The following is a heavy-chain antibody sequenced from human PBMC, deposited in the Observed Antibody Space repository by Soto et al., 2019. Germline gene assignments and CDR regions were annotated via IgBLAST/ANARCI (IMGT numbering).Heavy chain of an antibody. V-gene: IGHV1-69*01. Sequence: QVQLVQSGAEMQQPGASVRVSCKASGGTFSKYAFSWVRQAPGQGLEWLGGTIPMFGTPNYAQKFQGRVAISADESTATVYMELSSLRSEDTAVYFCARPLRDRNNYYDMAVWGQGTTVTVSS. CDR2: TIPMFGTP. D-gene: IGHD3-22*01. J-gene: IGHJ6*02. CDR3: ARPLRDRNNYYDMAV. CDR1: GGTFSKYA.